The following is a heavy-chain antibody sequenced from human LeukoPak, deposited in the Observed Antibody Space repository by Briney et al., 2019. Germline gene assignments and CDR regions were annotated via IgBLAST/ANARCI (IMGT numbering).Heavy chain of an antibody. CDR3: AKGGYSSGWRNYFDY. Sequence: GGSLRLSCAASGFTFSSYAMSWVRQAPGKGLEWVSAISGSGGSTYYADSVKGRFTISRDNSKNTLYLQMNSLRAEDTAVYYCAKGGYSSGWRNYFDYWGQGTLVTVSS. J-gene: IGHJ4*02. D-gene: IGHD6-19*01. CDR1: GFTFSSYA. V-gene: IGHV3-23*01. CDR2: ISGSGGST.